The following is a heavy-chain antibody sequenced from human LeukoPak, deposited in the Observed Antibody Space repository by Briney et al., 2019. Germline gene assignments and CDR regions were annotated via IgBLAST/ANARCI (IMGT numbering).Heavy chain of an antibody. V-gene: IGHV3-43*02. J-gene: IGHJ4*02. CDR1: GFTFDDYD. CDR3: AKDRSGTD. CDR2: ISGDGGRT. Sequence: GGSLRLSCAASGFTFDDYDMHWVRQAPGKGLEWVSLISGDGGRTYYADPVKGRFTISRDNSKNSLYLQMNSLRPEDTAVYYCAKDRSGTDWGQGTLVTVSS. D-gene: IGHD3-10*01.